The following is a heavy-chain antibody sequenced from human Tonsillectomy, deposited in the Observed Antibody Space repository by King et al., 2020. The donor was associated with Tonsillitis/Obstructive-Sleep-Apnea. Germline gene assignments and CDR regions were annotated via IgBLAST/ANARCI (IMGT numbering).Heavy chain of an antibody. V-gene: IGHV3-30*04. Sequence: VQLVESGGGVVQPGRTVRLSCAASGFTFSNYAMHWVRQAPGKGLEWVALISFDERNKYYADSVKGRFTIARDGFRNTLYLHMNSLRHEDTAIYYCAKRADSGYDSGHNGFDVWGQATTITVSS. CDR3: AKRADSGYDSGHNGFDV. CDR2: ISFDERNK. J-gene: IGHJ6*02. CDR1: GFTFSNYA. D-gene: IGHD5-12*01.